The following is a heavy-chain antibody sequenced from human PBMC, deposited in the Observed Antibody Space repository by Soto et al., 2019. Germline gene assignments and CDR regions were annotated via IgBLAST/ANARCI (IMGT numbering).Heavy chain of an antibody. J-gene: IGHJ4*02. D-gene: IGHD4-17*01. CDR3: ARSYGAQQYYFDY. CDR2: IWYDGSNK. Sequence: QVQLVESGGGVVQPGRSLRLSCAASGFTFSSYGMHWVRQAPGKVLEWVAVIWYDGSNKYYADSVKGRFTISRDNSKNTLYLQMNSLRAEDTAVYYCARSYGAQQYYFDYWGQGTLVTVSS. CDR1: GFTFSSYG. V-gene: IGHV3-33*01.